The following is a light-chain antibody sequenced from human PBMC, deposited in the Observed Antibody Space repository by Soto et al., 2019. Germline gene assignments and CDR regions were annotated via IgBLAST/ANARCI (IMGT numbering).Light chain of an antibody. CDR3: TSYSSGSAPYV. CDR1: SSDVGNYNY. CDR2: QVS. J-gene: IGLJ1*01. Sequence: ALTQPASVSGSPGQSITISCTGTSSDVGNYNYVSWFQHHPGKAPKLMIYQVSYRPSGVSNRFSGSKSGNTASLTISGLQAEDEADYYCTSYSSGSAPYVFGTGTKVTVL. V-gene: IGLV2-14*01.